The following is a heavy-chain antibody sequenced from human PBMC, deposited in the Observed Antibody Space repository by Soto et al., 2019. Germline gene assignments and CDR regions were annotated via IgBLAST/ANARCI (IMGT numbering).Heavy chain of an antibody. V-gene: IGHV3-48*02. CDR2: ISSSSSTI. Sequence: GGSLRLSCAASGFPFSSYSMNWVRQAPGKGLEWVSYISSSSSTIYYADSVKGRFTISRDNAKNSLYLQMNSLRDEDTAVYYCARPMTTVTTPQGYWGQGTLVTVSS. J-gene: IGHJ4*02. CDR3: ARPMTTVTTPQGY. D-gene: IGHD4-17*01. CDR1: GFPFSSYS.